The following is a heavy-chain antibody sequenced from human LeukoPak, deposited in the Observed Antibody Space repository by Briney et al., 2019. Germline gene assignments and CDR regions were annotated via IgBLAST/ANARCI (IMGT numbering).Heavy chain of an antibody. D-gene: IGHD4/OR15-4a*01. CDR3: ARVTIMVPTGTDWFDP. Sequence: ASVEVSCKASGYTFTSYAMHWVRQAPGQGLEWMGWISAYNGNTNYAQKVQGRVTMTTDTSTSTAYMELRSLRSDDTAVYYCARVTIMVPTGTDWFDPWGQGTLVTVSS. J-gene: IGHJ5*02. CDR1: GYTFTSYA. CDR2: ISAYNGNT. V-gene: IGHV1-18*01.